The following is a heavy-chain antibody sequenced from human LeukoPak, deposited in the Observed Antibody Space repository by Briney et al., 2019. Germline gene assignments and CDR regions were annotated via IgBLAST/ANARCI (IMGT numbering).Heavy chain of an antibody. CDR3: VKGLEIAAAGGYY. Sequence: GGSLRLSCAASGFTFSSYAMHWVRQAPGKGLEYVSAISSNGGSTYYADSVKGRFTISRDNSKNTLYLQMSSLRAEDTAVYYCVKGLEIAAAGGYYWGQGTLVTVSS. V-gene: IGHV3-64D*06. CDR1: GFTFSSYA. CDR2: ISSNGGST. J-gene: IGHJ4*02. D-gene: IGHD6-25*01.